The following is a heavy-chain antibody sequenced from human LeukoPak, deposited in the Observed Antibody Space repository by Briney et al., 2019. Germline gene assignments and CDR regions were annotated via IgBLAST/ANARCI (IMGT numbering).Heavy chain of an antibody. Sequence: SETLSLTCTVSGGSISSYYWSWIRQPAGKGLEWIGRIYTSGSTNYNPSLKSRVTISVDTSKNQFSLKLSSVTAADTAVYYCARGTTALYYYYYYMDVWGKGTTVTVSS. V-gene: IGHV4-4*07. J-gene: IGHJ6*03. CDR3: ARGTTALYYYYYYMDV. CDR2: IYTSGST. D-gene: IGHD1-7*01. CDR1: GGSISSYY.